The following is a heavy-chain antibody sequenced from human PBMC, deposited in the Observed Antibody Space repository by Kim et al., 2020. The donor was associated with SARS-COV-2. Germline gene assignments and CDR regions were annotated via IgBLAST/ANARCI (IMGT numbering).Heavy chain of an antibody. D-gene: IGHD3-9*01. CDR3: ARDYDILTGYYFDY. CDR2: IWYDGSNK. V-gene: IGHV3-33*01. CDR1: GFTFSSYG. Sequence: GGSLRLSCAASGFTFSSYGMHWVRQAPGKGLEWVAAIWYDGSNKYYADSVKGRFTISRDNSKNTLYLQMNSLRAEDTAVYYCARDYDILTGYYFDYWGQGTRVTVSS. J-gene: IGHJ4*02.